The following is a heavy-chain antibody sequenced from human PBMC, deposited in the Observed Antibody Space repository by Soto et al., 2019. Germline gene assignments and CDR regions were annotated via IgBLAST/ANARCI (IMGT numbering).Heavy chain of an antibody. Sequence: EASVKVSCKASGGTFSSYAISWVRQAPGQGLEWMGGIIPIFGTANYAQKFQGRVTITADESTSTAYMELSSLRSEDTAVYYCASEGGRDGYNYHYWGQGTLVTVSS. CDR3: ASEGGRDGYNYHY. CDR2: IIPIFGTA. V-gene: IGHV1-69*13. CDR1: GGTFSSYA. D-gene: IGHD5-12*01. J-gene: IGHJ4*02.